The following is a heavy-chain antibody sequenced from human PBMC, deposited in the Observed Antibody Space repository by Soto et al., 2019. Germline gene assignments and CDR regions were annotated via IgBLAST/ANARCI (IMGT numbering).Heavy chain of an antibody. CDR3: ARARMVRGIIYYYGMDV. V-gene: IGHV4-31*03. D-gene: IGHD3-10*01. CDR2: IYYSGST. Sequence: SETLSLTCTVSGGSISSDGNYWSWIRQHPGKGLEWIGYIYYSGSTNYNPSLKSRVTISVDTSKNQFSLKLNSVTAADTAVYYCARARMVRGIIYYYGMDVWGQGATVTVSS. J-gene: IGHJ6*02. CDR1: GGSISSDGNY.